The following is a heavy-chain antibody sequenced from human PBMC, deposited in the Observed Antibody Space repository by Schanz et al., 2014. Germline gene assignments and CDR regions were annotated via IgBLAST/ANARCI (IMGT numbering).Heavy chain of an antibody. D-gene: IGHD1-26*01. Sequence: HVQLVQSGAEVNKPGSSVKVSCKASGGTFSSYAFSWVRQAPGQGLEWMGKIIPILGMENYAQKFQGRVTITADISTSTAYMDLSSLRSDDTAVYYCARERPRKGDFDYWGQGTLVTVSS. CDR3: ARERPRKGDFDY. V-gene: IGHV1-69*04. CDR1: GGTFSSYA. J-gene: IGHJ4*02. CDR2: IIPILGME.